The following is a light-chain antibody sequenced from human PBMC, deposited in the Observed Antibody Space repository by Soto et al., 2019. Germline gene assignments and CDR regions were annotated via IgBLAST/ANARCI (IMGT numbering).Light chain of an antibody. J-gene: IGKJ3*01. V-gene: IGKV1-33*01. CDR3: QQYDNLPPFT. Sequence: DIQMTQSPSSLSASVGDRVTITCQASQDIGNFLSWYQQKPGKAPKLLIYDASNLETGVPSRFRGSGAGTDFTFTISSLQPEDSATYYCQQYDNLPPFTFGPGTKVDIK. CDR1: QDIGNF. CDR2: DAS.